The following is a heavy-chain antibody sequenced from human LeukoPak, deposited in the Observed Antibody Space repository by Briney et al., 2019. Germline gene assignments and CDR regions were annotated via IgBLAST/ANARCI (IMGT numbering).Heavy chain of an antibody. Sequence: PGGSLRLSCAASGFTFSSYAMHWVRQAPGKGLEWVAVISYDGSNKYYADSVKGRFTISRDNSKNTLYLQMNSLRAEDTAVYYCARVSTVTTSVYYYGMDVWGQGTTVTVSS. CDR3: ARVSTVTTSVYYYGMDV. J-gene: IGHJ6*02. D-gene: IGHD4-17*01. V-gene: IGHV3-30-3*01. CDR2: ISYDGSNK. CDR1: GFTFSSYA.